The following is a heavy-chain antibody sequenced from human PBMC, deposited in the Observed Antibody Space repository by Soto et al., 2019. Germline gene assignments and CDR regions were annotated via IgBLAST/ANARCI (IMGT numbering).Heavy chain of an antibody. V-gene: IGHV3-23*01. D-gene: IGHD6-6*01. CDR3: ARENRAARTGFHDYYYYMAV. CDR2: ISASGGSP. CDR1: GFTFNSYA. J-gene: IGHJ6*03. Sequence: GGALRLSCAASGFTFNSYAMSWVRQAPGKGLEWGSAISASGGSPYYADSVKGRFTIYRDNSTSTLYLQMNSLRAEDTAVYYCARENRAARTGFHDYYYYMAVWGKGTTVTVSS.